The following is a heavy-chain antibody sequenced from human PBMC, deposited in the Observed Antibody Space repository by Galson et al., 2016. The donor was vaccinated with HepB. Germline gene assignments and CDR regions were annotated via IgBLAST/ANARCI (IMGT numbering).Heavy chain of an antibody. D-gene: IGHD6-25*01. J-gene: IGHJ6*02. CDR3: ARDRGYWGMDV. V-gene: IGHV3-21*03. CDR2: VSSDSLSK. Sequence: SLRLSCAASGFTFGAYTMNWVRQSPGKGLEWVSTVSSDSLSKYYADSVGGRFTVSRDNVNNALFLQMNSLRADDTGAYYCARDRGYWGMDVWAQGTTVTISS. CDR1: GFTFGAYT.